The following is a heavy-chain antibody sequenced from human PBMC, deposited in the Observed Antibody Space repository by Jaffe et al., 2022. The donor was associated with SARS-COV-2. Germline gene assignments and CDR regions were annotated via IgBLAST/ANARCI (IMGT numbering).Heavy chain of an antibody. J-gene: IGHJ6*02. CDR2: IYYSGST. CDR3: ARHDVGGITISGYGMDV. Sequence: QLQLQESGPGLVKPSETLSLTCTVSGGSISSSSYYWGWIRQPPGKGLEWIGSIYYSGSTYYNPSLKSRVTISVDTSKNQFSLKLSSVTAADTAVYYCARHDVGGITISGYGMDVWGQGTTVTVSS. CDR1: GGSISSSSYY. V-gene: IGHV4-39*01. D-gene: IGHD3-3*01.